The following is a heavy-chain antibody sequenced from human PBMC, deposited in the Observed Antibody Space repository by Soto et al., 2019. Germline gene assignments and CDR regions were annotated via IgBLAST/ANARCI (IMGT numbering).Heavy chain of an antibody. J-gene: IGHJ4*02. CDR1: GGSFSGYY. CDR2: INHSGST. D-gene: IGHD3-10*01. Sequence: SETLSLTCAVYGGSFSGYYWSWIRQPPGKGLEWIGEINHSGSTNYNPSLKSRVTISVDTSKNQFSLKLSSVTAADTAVYYCARTKLERITMVRGVIIHDYWGQGTLVTVSS. CDR3: ARTKLERITMVRGVIIHDY. V-gene: IGHV4-34*01.